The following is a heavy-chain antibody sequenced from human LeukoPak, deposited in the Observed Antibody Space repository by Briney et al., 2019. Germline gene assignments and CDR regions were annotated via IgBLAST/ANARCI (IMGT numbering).Heavy chain of an antibody. CDR3: TKGRYYDRGAFDI. CDR2: ITGSGGST. V-gene: IGHV3-23*01. CDR1: GFTFSSYA. D-gene: IGHD3-22*01. J-gene: IGHJ3*02. Sequence: AGGSLRLSCAASGFTFSSYAMSWVRQAPGKGLEWVSGITGSGGSTYYADSVKGRFTISRDNSKSTLYLQMNSLRAEDTAIYYCTKGRYYDRGAFDIWGQGTMVTVSS.